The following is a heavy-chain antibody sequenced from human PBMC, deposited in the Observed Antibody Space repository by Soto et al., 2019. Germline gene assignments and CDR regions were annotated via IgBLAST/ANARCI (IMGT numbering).Heavy chain of an antibody. CDR1: GFTVSSYR. CDR2: IYSAGGA. Sequence: EVQLVESGGGLVQPGGSLRLSCAASGFTVSSYRMSWVRQAPGKGLEWVSVIYSAGGADFADSVKGRFTISRDNSKNTLYLQMSSLRAEDTAVYYCARVYSSSYHYFDYWGQGTLVTVSS. CDR3: ARVYSSSYHYFDY. D-gene: IGHD6-13*01. V-gene: IGHV3-66*01. J-gene: IGHJ4*02.